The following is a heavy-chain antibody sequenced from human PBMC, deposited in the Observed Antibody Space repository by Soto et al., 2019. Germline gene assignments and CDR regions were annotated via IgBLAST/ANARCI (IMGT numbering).Heavy chain of an antibody. CDR1: GFSFGSYA. CDR3: AKDKQGGTYFSGLDY. D-gene: IGHD1-26*01. V-gene: IGHV3-9*01. CDR2: ITRNSGNK. Sequence: EVQMVESGGGLVQLGGSLRLSCAASGFSFGSYAVHWVRQLPGKGLEWVSGITRNSGNKAYADSVKGRFIVSRDDAKNSLYLQMNSLRPEDTALYYCAKDKQGGTYFSGLDYWGQGTLVTVSS. J-gene: IGHJ4*02.